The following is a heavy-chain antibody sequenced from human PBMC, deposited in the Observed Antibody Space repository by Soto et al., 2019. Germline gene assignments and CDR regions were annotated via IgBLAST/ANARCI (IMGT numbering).Heavy chain of an antibody. CDR3: AHRPIVGAAI. CDR2: IFHSGST. J-gene: IGHJ4*02. Sequence: SETLSLTCAVFGGSISNSNWWTWVRQPPGKGLDWIGEIFHSGSTNYNSSLMGRVTISVDKTNNQFSLKLSSVTAADTAVYYCAHRPIVGAAIWGQGTLVTVSS. D-gene: IGHD1-26*01. CDR1: GGSISNSNW. V-gene: IGHV4-4*02.